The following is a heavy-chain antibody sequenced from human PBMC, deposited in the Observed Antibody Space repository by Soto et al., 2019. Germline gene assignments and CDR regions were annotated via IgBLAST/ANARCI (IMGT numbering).Heavy chain of an antibody. Sequence: GGSLRLSCAASGFTFSSYWMHWVRQAPGKGLVWVSRINDEGSNANYADSVRGRFTISRDNAKNTLYLQMNSLRAEDTAVYYCVRGISGNWFDPWGQGTLVTVSS. V-gene: IGHV3-74*01. CDR2: INDEGSNA. J-gene: IGHJ5*02. CDR3: VRGISGNWFDP. CDR1: GFTFSSYW. D-gene: IGHD3-3*02.